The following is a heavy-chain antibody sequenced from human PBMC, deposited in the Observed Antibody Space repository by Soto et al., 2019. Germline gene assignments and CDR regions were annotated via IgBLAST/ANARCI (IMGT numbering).Heavy chain of an antibody. Sequence: EVQLLESGGDLVQPGGSLRLSCAASGFTLSTYAMTWVRQAPGKGLEWVSTVSGSGSSTYYADSVKGRFSISRDNSKNTLYFQMNSLRAEDTAVYDCAKDDGGSGRDHFDYWGQGTLVTVSS. V-gene: IGHV3-23*01. CDR1: GFTLSTYA. CDR2: VSGSGSST. J-gene: IGHJ4*02. CDR3: AKDDGGSGRDHFDY. D-gene: IGHD3-10*01.